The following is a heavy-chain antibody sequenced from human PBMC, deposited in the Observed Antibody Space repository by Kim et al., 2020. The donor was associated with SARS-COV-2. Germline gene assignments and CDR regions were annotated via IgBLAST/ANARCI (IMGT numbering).Heavy chain of an antibody. Sequence: GKGLELIGEINHSGSTNDNPSLKSRVTISVDTSKNQCSLKLSSVTAADTAVYYCARSPRDYYDSSGYYLRRTLDYWGQGTLVTVSS. CDR3: ARSPRDYYDSSGYYLRRTLDY. V-gene: IGHV4-34*01. CDR2: INHSGST. D-gene: IGHD3-22*01. J-gene: IGHJ4*02.